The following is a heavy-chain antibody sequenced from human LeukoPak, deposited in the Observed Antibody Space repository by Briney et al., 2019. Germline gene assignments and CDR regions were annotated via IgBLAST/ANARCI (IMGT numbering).Heavy chain of an antibody. CDR1: GGSFSGYH. J-gene: IGHJ4*02. D-gene: IGHD3-10*01. Sequence: SETLSLTCAVYGGSFSGYHWSWIRQPPGKGLEWIGEINHSGSTNYNPSLKSRVTISVDTSKNQFSLKLSPVTAADTAVYYCARATYYYGSGSYLRDYWGQGTLVTVSS. CDR2: INHSGST. CDR3: ARATYYYGSGSYLRDY. V-gene: IGHV4-34*01.